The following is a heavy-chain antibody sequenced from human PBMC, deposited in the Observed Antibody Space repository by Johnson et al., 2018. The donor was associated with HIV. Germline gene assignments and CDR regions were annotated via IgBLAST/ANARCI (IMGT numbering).Heavy chain of an antibody. CDR2: ISSSGSTI. J-gene: IGHJ3*01. Sequence: VQLVESGGGLIQPGGSLRLSCAASGVTVSTNYMSWVRQAPGKGLDWVSYISSSGSTIYYAESVKGRFTISRDNYKNTLYLQMSSVRPEDAAVYYCARDLAPRPPARLDVFDVWGQGTMVTVS. V-gene: IGHV3-66*03. CDR3: ARDLAPRPPARLDVFDV. D-gene: IGHD2-15*01. CDR1: GVTVSTNY.